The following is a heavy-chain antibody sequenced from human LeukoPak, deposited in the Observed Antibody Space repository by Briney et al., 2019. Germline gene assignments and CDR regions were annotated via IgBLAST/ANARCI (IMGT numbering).Heavy chain of an antibody. V-gene: IGHV1-2*02. Sequence: ASVKVSCKASGHTFTDYYMHWARQAPGQGLEWMGWINPNSGVTNYAQKFQGRVTMTRDTSINTAYMELSRLRSDDTAVYYCARDRDCSGGSCYWFDPWGQGTLVTVSS. CDR1: GHTFTDYY. D-gene: IGHD2-15*01. CDR3: ARDRDCSGGSCYWFDP. J-gene: IGHJ5*02. CDR2: INPNSGVT.